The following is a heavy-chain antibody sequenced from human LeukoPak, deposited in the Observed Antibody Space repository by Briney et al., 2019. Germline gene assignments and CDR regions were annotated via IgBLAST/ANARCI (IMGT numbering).Heavy chain of an antibody. J-gene: IGHJ4*02. CDR1: GFTFSNYW. CDR2: ISYDGSNK. D-gene: IGHD3-16*02. V-gene: IGHV3-30*18. Sequence: GGSLRLSCAASGFTFSNYWMTWVRQAPGKGLEWVAVISYDGSNKYYADSVKGRFTISRDNSKNTLYLQMNSLRAEDTAVYYCAKDGIMITFGGVIVPQGIDYWGQGTLVTVSS. CDR3: AKDGIMITFGGVIVPQGIDY.